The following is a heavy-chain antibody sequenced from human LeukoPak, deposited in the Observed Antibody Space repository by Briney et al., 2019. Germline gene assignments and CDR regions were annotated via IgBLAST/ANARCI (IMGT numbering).Heavy chain of an antibody. CDR3: ARVGVLLWFGELLYPNWFDP. CDR1: GGTFSSYA. Sequence: SVKVSCKASGGTFSSYAISWVGQAPGQGLEWMGGIIPIFGTANYAQKFQGRVTITADESTSTAYMELSSLRSEDTAVYYCARVGVLLWFGELLYPNWFDPWGQGTLVTVSS. J-gene: IGHJ5*02. CDR2: IIPIFGTA. D-gene: IGHD3-10*01. V-gene: IGHV1-69*01.